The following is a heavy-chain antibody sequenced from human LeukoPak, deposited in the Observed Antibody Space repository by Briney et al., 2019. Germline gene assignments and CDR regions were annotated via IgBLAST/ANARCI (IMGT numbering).Heavy chain of an antibody. D-gene: IGHD3-3*01. CDR1: GYTFTGYY. Sequence: GASVKVSCKASGYTFTGYYMHWVRQAPGQGLEWMGWINPNSGGTNYAQKFQGRVTMTRDTSISTAYMELSRLRSDDTAVYYCARAYYDFWSGYYTPSNFDYWGQGTLVTVSS. CDR3: ARAYYDFWSGYYTPSNFDY. J-gene: IGHJ4*02. V-gene: IGHV1-2*02. CDR2: INPNSGGT.